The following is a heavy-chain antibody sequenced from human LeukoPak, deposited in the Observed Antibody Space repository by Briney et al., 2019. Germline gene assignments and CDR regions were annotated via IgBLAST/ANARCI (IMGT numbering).Heavy chain of an antibody. J-gene: IGHJ3*02. D-gene: IGHD3-10*01. V-gene: IGHV1-18*01. Sequence: ASVKVSCKASGYTFTSYGISWVRQAPGQGLEWMGWISAYNGNTNYAQKLQGRVAMTTDTSTSTAYMELRSLRSDDTAVYYCARTTWFGARRTIRFFDIWGQGTMVTVSS. CDR2: ISAYNGNT. CDR3: ARTTWFGARRTIRFFDI. CDR1: GYTFTSYG.